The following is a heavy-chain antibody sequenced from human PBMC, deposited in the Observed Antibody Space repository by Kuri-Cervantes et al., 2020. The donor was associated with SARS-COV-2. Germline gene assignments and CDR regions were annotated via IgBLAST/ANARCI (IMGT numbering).Heavy chain of an antibody. CDR1: GFTFSSYG. CDR3: ATKPPGVNDAFDI. Sequence: GESLKISCAASGFTFSSYGMHWVRQAPGKGLEWVAFIRYDGSNKYYADSAKGRFTISRDNSKNTLYLQMNSLRAEDTAVYYCATKPPGVNDAFDIWGQGTMVTVSS. D-gene: IGHD1-14*01. J-gene: IGHJ3*02. V-gene: IGHV3-30*02. CDR2: IRYDGSNK.